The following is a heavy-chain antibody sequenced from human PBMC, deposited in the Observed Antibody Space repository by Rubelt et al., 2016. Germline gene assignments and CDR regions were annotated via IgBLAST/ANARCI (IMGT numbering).Heavy chain of an antibody. J-gene: IGHJ4*02. CDR3: ARAGTLAAAGTFDY. D-gene: IGHD6-13*01. Sequence: NYNPSLNSRATILVDTSKNQFSLRLSPVTAADTAVYYCARAGTLAAAGTFDYWGQGTLVTVSS. V-gene: IGHV4-59*01.